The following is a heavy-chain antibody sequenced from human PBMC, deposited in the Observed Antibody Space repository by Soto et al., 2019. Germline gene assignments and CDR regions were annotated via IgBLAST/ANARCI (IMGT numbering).Heavy chain of an antibody. CDR3: ARDSIGPGELLYRYYGMDV. CDR1: GYSFTSYW. V-gene: IGHV5-10-1*01. J-gene: IGHJ6*02. D-gene: IGHD3-10*01. CDR2: IDPSDSYT. Sequence: GESLKISCKGSGYSFTSYWISWVRQMPGKALEWMGRIDPSDSYTNYSPSFQGHVTISADKSISTAYLQWSSLKASDTAMYYCARDSIGPGELLYRYYGMDVWGQGTTVTVSS.